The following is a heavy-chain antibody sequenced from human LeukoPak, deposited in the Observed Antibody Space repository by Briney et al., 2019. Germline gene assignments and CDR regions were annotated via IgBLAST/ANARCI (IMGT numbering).Heavy chain of an antibody. CDR2: INQDGSDK. V-gene: IGHV3-7*03. CDR3: ARDGILQGSHSWSGYAV. Sequence: GGSLRLSCAASGFTFSTYWMSWVRQAPGKGLEWVANINQDGSDKNYVDSVKGRFTISRDNAENSLYLQMNSLRAEDTAVYYCARDGILQGSHSWSGYAVWGQGTLVTVSS. J-gene: IGHJ4*02. CDR1: GFTFSTYW. D-gene: IGHD3-3*02.